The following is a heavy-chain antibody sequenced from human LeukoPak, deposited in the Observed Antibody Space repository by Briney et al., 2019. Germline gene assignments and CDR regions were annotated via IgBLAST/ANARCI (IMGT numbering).Heavy chain of an antibody. CDR3: AGGTVTTFDY. CDR1: GFTFSSCG. V-gene: IGHV3-30*02. D-gene: IGHD4-17*01. Sequence: GGSLRLSCAAPGFTFSSCGMHWVRQAPGKGLEWVAFIRYDGSTKYYADSVKGRFTISRDNSKNTLCLQMNSLRAEDTAVYYCAGGTVTTFDYWGQGTLVTVSS. CDR2: IRYDGSTK. J-gene: IGHJ4*02.